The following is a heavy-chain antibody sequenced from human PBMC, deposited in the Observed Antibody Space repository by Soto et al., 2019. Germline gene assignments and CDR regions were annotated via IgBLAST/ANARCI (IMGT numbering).Heavy chain of an antibody. CDR3: ARGEYDFWSGSSYYYGMDV. CDR2: ISSSSSYI. Sequence: GGSLRLSCAASGFTFSSYSMNWVRQAPGKGLEWVSSISSSSSYIYYADSVKGRFTISRDNAKNSLYLQMNSLRAEDTAVYYCARGEYDFWSGSSYYYGMDVWGQGTTVTVSS. V-gene: IGHV3-21*04. J-gene: IGHJ6*02. D-gene: IGHD3-3*01. CDR1: GFTFSSYS.